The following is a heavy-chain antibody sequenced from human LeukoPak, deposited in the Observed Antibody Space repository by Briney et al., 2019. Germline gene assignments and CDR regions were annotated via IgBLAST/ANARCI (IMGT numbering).Heavy chain of an antibody. J-gene: IGHJ3*01. D-gene: IGHD6-19*01. Sequence: GRSLRLSCAASGFTFTTYGMHWVRQAPGKGLEWVSYISSSSSTIHYADSVKGRFTISRDNAKNSLYLQMNSLRDEDTAVYYCVRRTAVAGPDAFDVWGQGTMVTVSS. CDR2: ISSSSSTI. CDR3: VRRTAVAGPDAFDV. V-gene: IGHV3-48*02. CDR1: GFTFTTYG.